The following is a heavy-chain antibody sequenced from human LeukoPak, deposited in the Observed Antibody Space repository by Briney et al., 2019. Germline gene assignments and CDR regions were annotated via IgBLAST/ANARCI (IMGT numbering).Heavy chain of an antibody. Sequence: SQTLSLTCAISGDSVSSNSVTWNWIRQSPSRGLEWLGRTYYRSKWYNDYAVSVKSRITINPDTSKNQFSLQLNSVTPEDTAVYYCASGGYYYRDAFDIWGQGTMVTVSS. CDR2: TYYRSKWYN. CDR3: ASGGYYYRDAFDI. D-gene: IGHD3-22*01. J-gene: IGHJ3*02. CDR1: GDSVSSNSVT. V-gene: IGHV6-1*01.